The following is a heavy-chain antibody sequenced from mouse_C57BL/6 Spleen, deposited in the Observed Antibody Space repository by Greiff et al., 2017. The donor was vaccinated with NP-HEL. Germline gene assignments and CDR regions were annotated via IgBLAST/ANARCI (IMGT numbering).Heavy chain of an antibody. CDR3: ARFEDDYPDWYFDV. CDR2: INPNNGGT. V-gene: IGHV1-26*01. D-gene: IGHD2-4*01. CDR1: GYTFTDYY. J-gene: IGHJ1*03. Sequence: EVQLQQSGPELVKPGASVKISCKASGYTFTDYYMNWVKQSHGKSLEWIGDINPNNGGTSYNQKFKGKATLTVDKSSSTAYMELRSLTSEDSAVYYCARFEDDYPDWYFDVWGTGTTVTVSS.